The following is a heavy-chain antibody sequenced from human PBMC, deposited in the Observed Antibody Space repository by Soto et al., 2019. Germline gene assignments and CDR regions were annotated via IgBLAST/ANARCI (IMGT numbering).Heavy chain of an antibody. CDR2: IHYSGTT. CDR1: GGSMRNYF. Sequence: PSETLSLTCTVSGGSMRNYFGTWIRQPPGKGLEWIGYIHYSGTTSFFPSYNPSLRSRVTISEDTSKNQFSLKLLSVTTADTAVYFCAAGEASSRNLAPYYLDFWGQGTLVTVSS. V-gene: IGHV4-59*01. CDR3: AAGEASSRNLAPYYLDF. J-gene: IGHJ4*02. D-gene: IGHD6-13*01.